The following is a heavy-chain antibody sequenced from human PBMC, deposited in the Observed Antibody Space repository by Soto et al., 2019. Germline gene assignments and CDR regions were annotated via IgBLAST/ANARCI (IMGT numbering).Heavy chain of an antibody. Sequence: VQLVESGGGVVQPGRSLRLSCAASGFTFSDYAMHWVRQAPGKGLEWVAVVSHDGRNTHYADSVKGRFTISRDSSKNTVSLEMTILRAEGTAVYYCAKGGRQWLVTSNFNYWGQGALVTVSS. J-gene: IGHJ4*02. CDR2: VSHDGRNT. D-gene: IGHD6-19*01. CDR1: GFTFSDYA. CDR3: AKGGRQWLVTSNFNY. V-gene: IGHV3-30*18.